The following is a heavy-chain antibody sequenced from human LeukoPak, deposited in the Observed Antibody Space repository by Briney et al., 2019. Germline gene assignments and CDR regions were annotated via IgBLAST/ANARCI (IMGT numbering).Heavy chain of an antibody. Sequence: ASVKVSCKASGYTFTVYYIHWVRQAPGHGLEWMGWIDPNTGGTNYAQKFQGRVTMTRDTSISVAYMEMSSLKSNDSAVYYCARGIVDYNNAATRRFDPWGQGTLVTVSS. J-gene: IGHJ5*02. V-gene: IGHV1-2*02. D-gene: IGHD4-11*01. CDR2: IDPNTGGT. CDR1: GYTFTVYY. CDR3: ARGIVDYNNAATRRFDP.